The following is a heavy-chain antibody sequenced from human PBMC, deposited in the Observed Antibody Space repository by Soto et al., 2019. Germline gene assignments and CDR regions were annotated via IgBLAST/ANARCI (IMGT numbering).Heavy chain of an antibody. CDR1: GDTFTNFG. V-gene: IGHV1-18*01. Sequence: HLVQSGPEVKQPGASVTVSCKTSGDTFTNFGLSWVRQAPGQGLEWMGWIATYNSNKNYAQKFQGRLTLTTDTWTSTPYGGVKGLGYDDPPVFYWAGVLRGFLFWFDPWGQGTLVTVS. CDR2: IATYNSNK. CDR3: AGVLRGFLFWFDP. D-gene: IGHD3-3*01. J-gene: IGHJ5*02.